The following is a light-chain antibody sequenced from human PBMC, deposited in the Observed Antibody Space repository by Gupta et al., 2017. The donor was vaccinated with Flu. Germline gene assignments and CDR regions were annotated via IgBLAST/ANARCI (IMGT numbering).Light chain of an antibody. Sequence: IQMTQSPSTLSASVGDRVTITCRASQRISDWLAWYQQKPGKALKLLIYEASTLQSGVSSRFSGSGSGTEFTLTISTLQPDDFATYYCQQYDSYSHTFGQGTKLEIK. J-gene: IGKJ2*01. CDR2: EAS. V-gene: IGKV1-5*03. CDR1: QRISDW. CDR3: QQYDSYSHT.